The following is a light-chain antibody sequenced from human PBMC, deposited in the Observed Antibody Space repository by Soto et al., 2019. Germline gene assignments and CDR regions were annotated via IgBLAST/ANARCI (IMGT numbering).Light chain of an antibody. CDR2: AAS. CDR1: QGISSY. Sequence: AIRMTQSPSSLSASTGDRVTITCRASQGISSYLAWYQQKPGKAPKLLIYAASTLQSGVPSRFSGSGSGTDFTLTISCLQSEDFATYYCQQYHSYPPTFGGGTKVEIK. J-gene: IGKJ4*01. V-gene: IGKV1-8*01. CDR3: QQYHSYPPT.